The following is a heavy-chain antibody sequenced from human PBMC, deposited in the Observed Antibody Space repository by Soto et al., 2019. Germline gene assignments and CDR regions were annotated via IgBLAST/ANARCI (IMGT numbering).Heavy chain of an antibody. V-gene: IGHV1-18*04. CDR2: ISAYNGNT. Sequence: RASVEVSCKASGYTFTSYCISWVRQAPGQGLEWMGWISAYNGNTNYAQKLQGRVTMTTDTSTSTAYMELRSLRSDDTAVYYCARDIGSEVNWNYEIFDYYYGMDVWGQGTTVTVSS. CDR3: ARDIGSEVNWNYEIFDYYYGMDV. D-gene: IGHD1-7*01. J-gene: IGHJ6*02. CDR1: GYTFTSYC.